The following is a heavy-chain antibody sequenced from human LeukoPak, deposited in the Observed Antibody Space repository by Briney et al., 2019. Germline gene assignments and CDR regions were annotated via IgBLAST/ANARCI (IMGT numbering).Heavy chain of an antibody. D-gene: IGHD4-17*01. V-gene: IGHV1-69*05. CDR1: GGTFSSYA. Sequence: ASVKVSCKASGGTFSSYAISWVRQAPGQGLEWMGRIIPIFGTANYAQKFQGRVTITRNTSISTAYMELSSLRSEDTAVYYCARVRNYYYYMDVWGKGTTVTVSS. J-gene: IGHJ6*03. CDR3: ARVRNYYYYMDV. CDR2: IIPIFGTA.